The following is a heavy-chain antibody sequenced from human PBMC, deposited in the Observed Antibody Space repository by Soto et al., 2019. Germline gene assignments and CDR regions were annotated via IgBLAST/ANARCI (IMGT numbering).Heavy chain of an antibody. D-gene: IGHD1-7*01. V-gene: IGHV3-23*01. J-gene: IGHJ6*02. CDR3: ARDPPETTDYGLDV. CDR2: ISGTGGSA. Sequence: HPGGSLRLSCAASGFTFSSYAMSWVRQAPGKGLQWVSFISGTGGSAYYEDSVKGRFITSRDNSKNTMYLQMNSLRPEDTAVYYCARDPPETTDYGLDVWGQGTTVTVSS. CDR1: GFTFSSYA.